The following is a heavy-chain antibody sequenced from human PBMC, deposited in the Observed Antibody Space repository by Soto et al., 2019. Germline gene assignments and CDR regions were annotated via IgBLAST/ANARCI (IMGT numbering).Heavy chain of an antibody. V-gene: IGHV1-8*01. J-gene: IGHJ4*02. CDR3: LRAALDYYSADYCDN. CDR2: MNPYSGNT. Sequence: GASVKVSCKASGYTFTNNDINWVRQAAGQGLEWMGWMNPYSGNTGYARNFHGRVTMTRDNTITTAYMELSSLRSEDTAVYYCLRAALDYYSADYCDNWGQGPLVTVSS. CDR1: GYTFTNND. D-gene: IGHD2-21*01.